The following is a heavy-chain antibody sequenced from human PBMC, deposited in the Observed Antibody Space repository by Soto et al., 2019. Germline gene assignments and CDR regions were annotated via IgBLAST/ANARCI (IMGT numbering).Heavy chain of an antibody. J-gene: IGHJ4*02. CDR1: GYTFSNYN. CDR2: INGGNGNT. CDR3: ARDPRIVATPLDC. D-gene: IGHD5-12*01. V-gene: IGHV1-3*01. Sequence: QVQLVQSGAEVKKPGASVKVSCKASGYTFSNYNIHWVRQAPGQRLEWMGWINGGNGNTKYSQKFQGRVTITRDTSATTAYMEVSSLRSEDTAVYFCARDPRIVATPLDCWGQGTLVTVSS.